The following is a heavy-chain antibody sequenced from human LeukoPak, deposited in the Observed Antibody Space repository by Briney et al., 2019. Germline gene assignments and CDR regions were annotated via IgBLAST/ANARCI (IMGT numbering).Heavy chain of an antibody. CDR1: GGSISSSSYS. CDR2: IYYSGTT. CDR3: ARLRFDFWSGYTHPYFDY. J-gene: IGHJ4*02. D-gene: IGHD3-3*01. Sequence: KPSETLSRTCTVSGGSISSSSYSWGWIRPPPGKGLEWIGSIYYSGTTYYNPSLKSRVTISVDTSKIQFSLKLSSVAATDTAVYFCARLRFDFWSGYTHPYFDYWGQGTLVTVSS. V-gene: IGHV4-39*01.